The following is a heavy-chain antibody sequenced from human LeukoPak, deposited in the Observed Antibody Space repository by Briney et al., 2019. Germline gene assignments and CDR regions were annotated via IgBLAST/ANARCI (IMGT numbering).Heavy chain of an antibody. Sequence: PGGSLRLSCAASGFTLRSSAISWVRQAPGKGLEWVSAISGDGGTISYAASVRGRFTISRDNAKNTLFLQMSSLRAGDTALYYCAKELYGNPSGYWGQGTRVTVSS. CDR2: ISGDGGTI. J-gene: IGHJ4*02. V-gene: IGHV3-23*01. CDR3: AKELYGNPSGY. D-gene: IGHD2-8*01. CDR1: GFTLRSSA.